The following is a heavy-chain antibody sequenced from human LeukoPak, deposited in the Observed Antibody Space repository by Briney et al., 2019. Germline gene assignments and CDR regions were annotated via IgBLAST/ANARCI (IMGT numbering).Heavy chain of an antibody. D-gene: IGHD4-17*01. Sequence: GGSLRLSCAASGFTFSGYSMSWVRQAPGKGLEWVSSISSSSSYIYYADSLKGRFTISRDNAENSLYLQMNSLRAEDTAVYYCARELLGYGDRDGYWGQGTLVTVSS. CDR1: GFTFSGYS. V-gene: IGHV3-21*01. CDR2: ISSSSSYI. CDR3: ARELLGYGDRDGY. J-gene: IGHJ4*02.